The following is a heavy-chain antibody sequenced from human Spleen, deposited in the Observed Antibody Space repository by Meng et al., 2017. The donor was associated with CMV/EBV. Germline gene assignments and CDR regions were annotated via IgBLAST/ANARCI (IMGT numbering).Heavy chain of an antibody. V-gene: IGHV3-21*04. J-gene: IGHJ4*02. D-gene: IGHD3-10*01. CDR3: AKGGVRGVISPF. Sequence: GESLKISCAASGFTFSSYSMNWVRQAPGKGLEWVSSISSSSSYIYYADSVKGRFTISRDNAKNTLYLQMNSLRAEDTAVYYCAKGGVRGVISPFWGQGTLVTVSS. CDR1: GFTFSSYS. CDR2: ISSSSSYI.